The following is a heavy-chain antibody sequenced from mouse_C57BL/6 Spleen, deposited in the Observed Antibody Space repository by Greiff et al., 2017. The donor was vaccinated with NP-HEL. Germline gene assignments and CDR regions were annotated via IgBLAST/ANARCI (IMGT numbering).Heavy chain of an antibody. CDR2: ISDGGSYT. Sequence: VQLKESGGGLVKPGGSLKLSCAASGFTFSSYAMSWVRQTPEKRLEWVATISDGGSYTYYPDNVKGRFTISRDNAKNNLYLQMSHLKSEDTAMYYCARGIYGSSYDYWGQGTTLTVSS. CDR1: GFTFSSYA. J-gene: IGHJ2*01. V-gene: IGHV5-4*01. D-gene: IGHD1-1*01. CDR3: ARGIYGSSYDY.